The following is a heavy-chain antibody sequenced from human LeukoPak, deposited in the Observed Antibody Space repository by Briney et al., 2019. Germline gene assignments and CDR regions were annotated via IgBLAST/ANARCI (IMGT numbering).Heavy chain of an antibody. Sequence: SQTLSLTCAISGDSVSTNTAAWNWIRQSPSRGLEWLGRTYYRSKLYTDYAVSVKSRITINPDTSKNQFSLQLNSVTPEDTAVYFCARDGWPAFDYWGQGTLVTVSS. CDR1: GDSVSTNTAA. V-gene: IGHV6-1*01. J-gene: IGHJ4*02. D-gene: IGHD2-15*01. CDR3: ARDGWPAFDY. CDR2: TYYRSKLYT.